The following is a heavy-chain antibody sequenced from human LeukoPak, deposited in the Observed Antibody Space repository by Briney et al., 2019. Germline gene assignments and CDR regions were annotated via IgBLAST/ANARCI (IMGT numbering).Heavy chain of an antibody. CDR3: AREGSSPSGNTAMVTWCWFDP. J-gene: IGHJ5*02. Sequence: SETLSLTCTVSGYSISSGYYWSWIRPPPGKGLEWIGEINHSGSTNYNPSLKSRVTISVDTSKNQFSLKLSSVTAADTAVYYCAREGSSPSGNTAMVTWCWFDPWGQGTLVTVSS. D-gene: IGHD5-18*01. CDR2: INHSGST. V-gene: IGHV4-38-2*02. CDR1: GYSISSGYY.